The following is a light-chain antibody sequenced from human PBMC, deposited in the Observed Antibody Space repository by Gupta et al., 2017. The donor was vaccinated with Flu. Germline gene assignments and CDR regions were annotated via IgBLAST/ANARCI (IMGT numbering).Light chain of an antibody. J-gene: IGLJ3*02. V-gene: IGLV7-46*01. Sequence: QAVVTQETSLPVSPGGTVTLTCGSSTGAVTSGHYPYWFQQKPGQAPRTLIYDTTSKHSWTPARFSGSLLGGKAALTLSGAQPEDEADYYCLLSYNTFRVFGGGTKVTVL. CDR2: DTT. CDR1: TGAVTSGHY. CDR3: LLSYNTFRV.